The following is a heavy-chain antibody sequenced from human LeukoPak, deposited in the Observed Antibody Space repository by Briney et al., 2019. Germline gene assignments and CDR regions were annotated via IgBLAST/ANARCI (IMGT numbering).Heavy chain of an antibody. CDR3: ARGRRLRGWYPNNWFDP. CDR1: GYTFTSYD. J-gene: IGHJ5*02. Sequence: ASVTVSCKASGYTFTSYDINWVRQAPGQGLEWMGWMNPNSGNTGYAQKFQGRVTMTRNTSISTAYMELSSLRSEDTAVYYCARGRRLRGWYPNNWFDPWGQGTLVTVSS. CDR2: MNPNSGNT. V-gene: IGHV1-8*01. D-gene: IGHD6-19*01.